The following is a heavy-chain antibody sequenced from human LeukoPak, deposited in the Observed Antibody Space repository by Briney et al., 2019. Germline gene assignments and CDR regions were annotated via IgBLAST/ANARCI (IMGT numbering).Heavy chain of an antibody. J-gene: IGHJ3*02. CDR3: ARIPLDSSGYYYAGDGFDI. CDR1: GYRFNAYW. Sequence: GESLKISCKGSGYRFNAYWITWVRQMPGKGLEWMGKIDPSDSYTNYSPSLQGHVTISADKSISTAYLQWSSLKASDTAMYYCARIPLDSSGYYYAGDGFDIWGQGTMVTVSS. D-gene: IGHD3-22*01. CDR2: IDPSDSYT. V-gene: IGHV5-10-1*01.